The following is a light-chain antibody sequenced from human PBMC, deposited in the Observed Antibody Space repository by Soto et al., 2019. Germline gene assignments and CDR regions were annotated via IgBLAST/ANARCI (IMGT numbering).Light chain of an antibody. J-gene: IGKJ1*01. V-gene: IGKV1-5*01. CDR2: HAS. Sequence: DIQMTQSPSTLSASVGDRVTITCRACQTISRWLAWYQQKPGKAPKLLIFHASSLETGVPSRFSGSGSGTEFTLTISSLQPDDFATYYCQQYNSYPRTFGQGTKVEIK. CDR1: QTISRW. CDR3: QQYNSYPRT.